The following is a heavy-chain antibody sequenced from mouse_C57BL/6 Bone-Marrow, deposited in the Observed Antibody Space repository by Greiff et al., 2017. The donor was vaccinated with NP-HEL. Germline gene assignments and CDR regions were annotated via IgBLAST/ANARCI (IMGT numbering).Heavy chain of an antibody. CDR3: ATGGRDMDY. CDR2: IDPEDGET. Sequence: VQLQQSGAELVKPGASVKLSCTASGFNIKDYYMHWVKQRTEQGLEWIGRIDPEDGETKYAPKFQGKATLTVDTSSNTAYLQLSGLTCENTAVYNCATGGRDMDYWGQGTSLTVSS. CDR1: GFNIKDYY. V-gene: IGHV14-2*01. J-gene: IGHJ4*01. D-gene: IGHD3-2*01.